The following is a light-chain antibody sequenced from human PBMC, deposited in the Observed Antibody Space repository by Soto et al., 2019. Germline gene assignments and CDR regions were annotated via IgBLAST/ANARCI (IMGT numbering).Light chain of an antibody. CDR2: AAS. CDR1: QGVNNY. V-gene: IGKV1-16*02. Sequence: DIQMTQSPSSLSASVGDRVTITCRASQGVNNYVAWFQQKSGKAPRSLIFAASSLQSGVPSKFSGSGSDTYFTLTISSLHPDDFATYYCQQYNSYSPTFGQGTRVEIK. J-gene: IGKJ1*01. CDR3: QQYNSYSPT.